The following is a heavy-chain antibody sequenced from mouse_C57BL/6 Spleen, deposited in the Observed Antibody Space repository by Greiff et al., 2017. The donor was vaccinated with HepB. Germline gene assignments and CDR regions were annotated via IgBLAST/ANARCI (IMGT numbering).Heavy chain of an antibody. CDR3: TSLGNPWFAY. CDR1: GFNIKDDY. CDR2: IDPENGDT. D-gene: IGHD2-1*01. V-gene: IGHV14-4*01. Sequence: EVQLQQSGAELVRPGASVKLSCTASGFNIKDDYMHWVKQRPEQGLEWIGWIDPENGDTEYASKFQGKATITADTSSNTAYLQLSSLTSEDTAVYYCTSLGNPWFAYWGQGTLVTVSA. J-gene: IGHJ3*01.